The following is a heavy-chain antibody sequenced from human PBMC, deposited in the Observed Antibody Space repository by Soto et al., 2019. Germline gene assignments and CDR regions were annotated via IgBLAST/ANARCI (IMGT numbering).Heavy chain of an antibody. CDR3: GSTNYNPSLKSRVTISVDTSKNQFSLKLSSVTAADTAVYYCATRGYSSSWYRSPDVYYYYYYMDV. Sequence: GGSLRLSCAASGFTFSNYAMSWVRRAPGKGLEWVPAISGGGGSKSYGDSVKGRFTISRDNSKNTLYLQLNSLRAEDTAIYYSGSTNYNPSLKSRVTISVDTSKNQFSLKLSSVTAADTAVYYCATRGYSSSWYRSPDVYYYYYYMDVWGKGTTVTVSS. V-gene: IGHV3-23*01. CDR1: GFTFSNYA. J-gene: IGHJ6*03. D-gene: IGHD3-10*01. CDR2: ISGGGGSK.